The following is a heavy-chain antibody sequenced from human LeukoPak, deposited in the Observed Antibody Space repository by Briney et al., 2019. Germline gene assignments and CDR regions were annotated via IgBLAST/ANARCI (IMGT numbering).Heavy chain of an antibody. CDR2: ISAYNGNT. D-gene: IGHD3-22*01. V-gene: IGHV1-18*01. CDR3: ARVLIGPGYFGY. CDR1: GYTFTSYG. J-gene: IGHJ4*02. Sequence: ASVKVSCKASGYTFTSYGISWVRQAPGQGLEWMGWISAYNGNTNYAQKLQGRVTMTTDTSTSTAYMELRSLRSDDTVVYYCARVLIGPGYFGYWGQGTLVTVSS.